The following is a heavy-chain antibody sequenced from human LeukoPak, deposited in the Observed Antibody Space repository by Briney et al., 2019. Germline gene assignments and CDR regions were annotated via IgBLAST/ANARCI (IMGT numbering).Heavy chain of an antibody. CDR3: AKTAIFGVVITTPSDF. J-gene: IGHJ4*02. Sequence: GGSLRLSCAASGFAFSSYAMSWVRQAPGKGLEWVSAISGGGGGTYYADSVKGHFTISRDNSKNTLYLQMNSLRAEDTAVYYCAKTAIFGVVITTPSDFWGQGTLVTVS. CDR2: ISGGGGGT. D-gene: IGHD3-3*01. V-gene: IGHV3-23*01. CDR1: GFAFSSYA.